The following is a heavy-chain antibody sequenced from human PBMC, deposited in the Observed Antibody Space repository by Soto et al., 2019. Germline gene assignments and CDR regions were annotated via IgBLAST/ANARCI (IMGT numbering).Heavy chain of an antibody. J-gene: IGHJ6*02. CDR3: AKATFWSGYPRPYYGMDV. D-gene: IGHD3-3*01. Sequence: GGSLRLSCAASGFTFSSYAMSWVRQAPGKGLEWVSAISGSGGSTYYADSVKGRFTISRDNSKNTLYLQMNSLRAEDTAVYYCAKATFWSGYPRPYYGMDVWGQGTTVTVSS. CDR2: ISGSGGST. CDR1: GFTFSSYA. V-gene: IGHV3-23*01.